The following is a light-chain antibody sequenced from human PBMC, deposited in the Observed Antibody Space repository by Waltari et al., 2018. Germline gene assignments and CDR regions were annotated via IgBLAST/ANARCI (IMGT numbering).Light chain of an antibody. CDR2: DVS. Sequence: QSALTQPASVSGSPGQSITISCTGTSSDVGGYNYLSWYQQHPGKAPKLMIYDVSNRPSGVSNRFSGSKSANTASLTISGLQAEDEADYYCNSYTSSRTRVFGTGTRVTVL. J-gene: IGLJ1*01. V-gene: IGLV2-14*03. CDR3: NSYTSSRTRV. CDR1: SSDVGGYNY.